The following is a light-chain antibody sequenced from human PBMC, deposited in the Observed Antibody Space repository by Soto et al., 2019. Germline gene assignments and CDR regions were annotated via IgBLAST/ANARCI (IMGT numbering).Light chain of an antibody. CDR1: QTIDNY. J-gene: IGKJ2*01. CDR3: HQTYNTLYT. CDR2: AAS. Sequence: DIQMTQSPSSLSASVGDRVTISCRTSQTIDNYLNWYQQKPGKAPQLLISAASNLQSGVPSRFSGSGSGTDFTLTISSLRPEDYETYYCHQTYNTLYTFGQGTKVEIK. V-gene: IGKV1-39*01.